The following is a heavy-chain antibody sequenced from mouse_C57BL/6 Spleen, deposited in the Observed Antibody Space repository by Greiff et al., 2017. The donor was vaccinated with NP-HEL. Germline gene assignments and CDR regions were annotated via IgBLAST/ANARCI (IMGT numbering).Heavy chain of an antibody. J-gene: IGHJ1*03. CDR2: INYDGSST. D-gene: IGHD6-2*01. CDR1: GFTFSDYY. Sequence: EVKLVESEGGLVQPGSSMKLSCTASGFTFSDYYMAWVRQVPEKGLEWVANINYDGSSTYYLDSLKSRFIISRDNAKNILYLQMSSLKSEDTATYYCARDVSLDWYFDVWGTGTTVTVSS. CDR3: ARDVSLDWYFDV. V-gene: IGHV5-16*01.